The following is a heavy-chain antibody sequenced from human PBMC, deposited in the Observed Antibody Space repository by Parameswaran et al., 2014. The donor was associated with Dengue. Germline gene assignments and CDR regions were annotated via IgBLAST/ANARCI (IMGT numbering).Heavy chain of an antibody. D-gene: IGHD6-19*01. V-gene: IGHV3-30-3*01. J-gene: IGHJ4*02. CDR2: ISYDGSNK. Sequence: WIRQPPGKGLEWVAVISYDGSNKYYADSVKGRFTISRDNSKNTLYLQMNSLRAEDTAVYYCARSDSSGCYTWGQGTLVTVSS. CDR3: ARSDSSGCYT.